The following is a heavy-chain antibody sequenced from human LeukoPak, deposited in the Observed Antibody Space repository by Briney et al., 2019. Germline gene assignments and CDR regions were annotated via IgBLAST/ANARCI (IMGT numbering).Heavy chain of an antibody. J-gene: IGHJ4*02. Sequence: SETLSLTCTVSGGSISSYYWSWIRQPPGKGLEWIGYIYYSGSTNYNPSLKSRITISVDTSKNQFSLNLSSVTAADTAVYYCASSKGQLVHFDYWGQGTLVTVSS. D-gene: IGHD6-13*01. CDR3: ASSKGQLVHFDY. CDR2: IYYSGST. CDR1: GGSISSYY. V-gene: IGHV4-59*08.